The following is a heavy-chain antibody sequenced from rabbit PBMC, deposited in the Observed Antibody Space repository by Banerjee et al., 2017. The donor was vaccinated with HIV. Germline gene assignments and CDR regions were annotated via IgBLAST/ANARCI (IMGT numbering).Heavy chain of an antibody. CDR2: IYGGSSGST. D-gene: IGHD6-1*01. CDR3: ARGSDCTYGYTDCAFRL. Sequence: QSFEESGGGLVQPEGSLTLTCTASGFSFSNNDYICWVRQAPGKGLEWIACIYGGSSGSTHYASWAKGRFTISKTSSTTVTLQMTSLTDADTATHFCARGSDCTYGYTDCAFRLRGPGTLVTVS. J-gene: IGHJ4*01. V-gene: IGHV1S40*01. CDR1: GFSFSNNDY.